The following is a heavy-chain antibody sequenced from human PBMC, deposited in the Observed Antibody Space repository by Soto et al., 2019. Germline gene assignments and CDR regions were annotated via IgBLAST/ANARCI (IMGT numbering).Heavy chain of an antibody. Sequence: EVQLVESGGGLVKPGGSLRLSCAASGFTFSSYSMNWVRQAPGKGLEWVSSISSSSSYIYYADSVKGRFTISRDNAKNSLYLQMNSLRAEDTAVYYCARAVGGGYDLNAFDYWGQGTRVTVSS. CDR3: ARAVGGGYDLNAFDY. CDR2: ISSSSSYI. V-gene: IGHV3-21*01. D-gene: IGHD5-12*01. CDR1: GFTFSSYS. J-gene: IGHJ4*02.